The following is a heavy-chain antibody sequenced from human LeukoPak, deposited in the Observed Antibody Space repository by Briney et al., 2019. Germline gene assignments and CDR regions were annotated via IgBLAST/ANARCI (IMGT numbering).Heavy chain of an antibody. Sequence: GGSLRLSCVASGFTFSDYSMNWVRQAPGKGLEWVASISGTSVYIYSADSLKGRLTVSRDNTKNALYLQMNSLRVEDTALYYCARDRSLDYYDSGTYYNWYFDLWGRGTLVTVYS. V-gene: IGHV3-21*01. D-gene: IGHD3-10*01. CDR2: ISGTSVYI. CDR1: GFTFSDYS. J-gene: IGHJ2*01. CDR3: ARDRSLDYYDSGTYYNWYFDL.